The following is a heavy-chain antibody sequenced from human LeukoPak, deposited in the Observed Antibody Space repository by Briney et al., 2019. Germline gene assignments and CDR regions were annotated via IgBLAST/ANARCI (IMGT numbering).Heavy chain of an antibody. CDR2: IYYSGST. Sequence: SETLSLTCTVSGGSISSGGYYWSWIRQHPGKGLEWIGYIYYSGSTYYNPSLKSRVTISVDTSKNQFSLKLRSVTAADTAVYYCAGHHPRNTVDFWGQGTLVTVSS. CDR1: GGSISSGGYY. J-gene: IGHJ4*02. D-gene: IGHD2/OR15-2a*01. CDR3: AGHHPRNTVDF. V-gene: IGHV4-31*03.